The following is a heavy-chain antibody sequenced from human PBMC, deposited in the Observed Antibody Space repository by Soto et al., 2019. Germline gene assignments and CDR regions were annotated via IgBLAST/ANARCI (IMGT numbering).Heavy chain of an antibody. D-gene: IGHD2-15*01. CDR3: AREGSRPYYYYGMDV. Sequence: QVQLVQSGAEVKMPGASVKVSCKASGFSFTTYGIRWVRQAPGQGIEWMGWISTYNGDTDYAQNLQGRVTMTTDTSTTTAYTELRSLRSDDTAVYYCAREGSRPYYYYGMDVWGQGTTVTVSS. CDR1: GFSFTTYG. CDR2: ISTYNGDT. V-gene: IGHV1-18*01. J-gene: IGHJ6*02.